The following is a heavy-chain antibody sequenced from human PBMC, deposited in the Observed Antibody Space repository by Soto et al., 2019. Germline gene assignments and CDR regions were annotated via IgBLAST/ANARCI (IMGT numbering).Heavy chain of an antibody. CDR2: IWYDGSNK. Sequence: QVQLVESGGGVVQPGRSLRLSCAASGFTFSSYGMHWVRQAPGKGLEWVADIWYDGSNKYYADSVKGRFTISRDNSNNTLYLQMNDLRAGDMAVYYCATDFPSPCSSTDYYYYGMDGWGQGTTVTVSS. V-gene: IGHV3-33*01. D-gene: IGHD6-13*01. J-gene: IGHJ6*02. CDR1: GFTFSSYG. CDR3: ATDFPSPCSSTDYYYYGMDG.